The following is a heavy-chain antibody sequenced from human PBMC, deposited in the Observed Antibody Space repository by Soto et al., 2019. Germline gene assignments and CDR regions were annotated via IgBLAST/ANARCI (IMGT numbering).Heavy chain of an antibody. CDR3: GAWDSSNNP. J-gene: IGHJ5*02. CDR2: IKPDGTAQ. Sequence: GGSLRLSCVASGFTFSNFWMNWVRQTPGKGLEWVANIKPDGTAQAYEDSVKGRFTVSRDNAKNSLYLQMNSLRADDTAIYFCGAWDSSNNPWGQGTLVTVSS. CDR1: GFTFSNFW. V-gene: IGHV3-7*01. D-gene: IGHD1-26*01.